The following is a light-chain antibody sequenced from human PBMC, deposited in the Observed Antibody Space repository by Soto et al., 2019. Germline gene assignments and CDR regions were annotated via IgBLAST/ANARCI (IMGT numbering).Light chain of an antibody. CDR2: EVS. Sequence: SALTQPASVSWSPGQSITISCTGTSSDVGGYNYVSWYQQHPGKAPKLMIYEVSNRPSGVSNRFSGSKSGNTASLTISRLQAEDEADYYSSSYTSSSTFLYVFGTGTKGPVL. J-gene: IGLJ1*01. V-gene: IGLV2-14*01. CDR1: SSDVGGYNY. CDR3: SSYTSSSTFLYV.